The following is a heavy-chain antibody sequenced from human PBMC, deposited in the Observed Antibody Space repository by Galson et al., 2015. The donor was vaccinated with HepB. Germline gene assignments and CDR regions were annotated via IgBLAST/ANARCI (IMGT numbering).Heavy chain of an antibody. D-gene: IGHD2-15*01. CDR2: ISAYNGNT. CDR1: GYTFTSYG. Sequence: SVKVSCKASGYTFTSYGISWVRQAPGQGLEWMGWISAYNGNTNYAQKLQGRVTMTTDTSTSTAYMELRSLRSDDTAVYYCARYCSGGSCPSGYYYYGMDVWGQGTTVTVSS. V-gene: IGHV1-18*01. J-gene: IGHJ6*02. CDR3: ARYCSGGSCPSGYYYYGMDV.